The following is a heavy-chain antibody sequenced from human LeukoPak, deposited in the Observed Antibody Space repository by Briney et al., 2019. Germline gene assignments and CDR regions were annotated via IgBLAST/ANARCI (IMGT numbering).Heavy chain of an antibody. CDR3: ARTTEGGYTYGYFYYYYMDV. V-gene: IGHV4-59*01. D-gene: IGHD5-18*01. Sequence: SETLSLTCTVSGGSISSYYWSWIRQPPGKGLEWIGYIYYTGSTNYNPSLKSRVTIAMDTSKNQFSLRLRSVTAADTAVYYCARTTEGGYTYGYFYYYYMDVWGKGTTVTISS. J-gene: IGHJ6*03. CDR1: GGSISSYY. CDR2: IYYTGST.